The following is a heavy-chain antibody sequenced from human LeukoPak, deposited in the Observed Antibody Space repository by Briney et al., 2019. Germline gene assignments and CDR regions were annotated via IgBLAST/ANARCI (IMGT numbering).Heavy chain of an antibody. Sequence: ASVKVSCKASGYTFTSYGISWVRQAPGQGLEWMGWINPNSGGTNYAQKFQGRVTMTRDTSISTAYMELSRLRSDDTAVYYCARDGGTYGDYDPPYYMDVWGKGTTVTISS. J-gene: IGHJ6*03. D-gene: IGHD4-17*01. CDR3: ARDGGTYGDYDPPYYMDV. V-gene: IGHV1-2*02. CDR2: INPNSGGT. CDR1: GYTFTSYG.